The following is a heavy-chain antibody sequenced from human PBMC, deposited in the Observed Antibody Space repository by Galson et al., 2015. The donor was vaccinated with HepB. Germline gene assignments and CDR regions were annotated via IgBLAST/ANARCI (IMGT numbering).Heavy chain of an antibody. Sequence: LSLTCTVSGGSISSGGYYWSWIRQHPGKGLEWIGYIYYSGSTYYNPSLKSRVTISVDTSKNQFSLKLSSVTAADTAVYYCARGIPWSGYSYYYYGMDVWGQGTTVTVSS. D-gene: IGHD3-3*01. CDR1: GGSISSGGYY. J-gene: IGHJ6*02. CDR3: ARGIPWSGYSYYYYGMDV. CDR2: IYYSGST. V-gene: IGHV4-31*03.